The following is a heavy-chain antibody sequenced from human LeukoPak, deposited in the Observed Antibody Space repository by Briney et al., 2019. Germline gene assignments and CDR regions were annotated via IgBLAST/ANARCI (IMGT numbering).Heavy chain of an antibody. V-gene: IGHV3-72*01. CDR1: GITFSDHD. D-gene: IGHD3-16*02. CDR2: TKNKGNSYTR. Sequence: GGSLRLSCAVSGITFSDHDMDWVRQAPGKGLEWCGRTKNKGNSYTREYAASVKGRFTISRDDAKNSLYLQMNSLRDEDTAVYYCALSHPGNYFDYWGQGTLVTVSS. J-gene: IGHJ4*02. CDR3: ALSHPGNYFDY.